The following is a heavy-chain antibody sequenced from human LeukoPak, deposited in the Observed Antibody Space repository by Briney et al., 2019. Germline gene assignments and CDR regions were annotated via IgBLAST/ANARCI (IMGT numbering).Heavy chain of an antibody. Sequence: ASVKVSCKASGYTFTSYDINWVRQATGQGLEWMGLVDPNSGNTAYSQKFQGRVTITRNTSISTAYMELSSLRSEDTVVYYCARDFGGYSYGYYMDVWGKGTTVTVSS. CDR1: GYTFTSYD. D-gene: IGHD5-18*01. J-gene: IGHJ6*03. CDR3: ARDFGGYSYGYYMDV. V-gene: IGHV1-8*03. CDR2: VDPNSGNT.